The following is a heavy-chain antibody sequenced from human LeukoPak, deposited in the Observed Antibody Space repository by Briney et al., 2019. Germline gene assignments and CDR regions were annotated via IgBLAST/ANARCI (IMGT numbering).Heavy chain of an antibody. CDR1: GGSFSGYY. V-gene: IGHV4-34*01. Sequence: SETLSLTCAVYGGSFSGYYWSWIRQPPGKGLEWIGEINHSGSTNYNPSLKSRVTISVDTSKNQFSLKLSSVTAADTAVYYCARVGITMVRGGEEPYYYYYYMDVWGKGTTVTISS. CDR3: ARVGITMVRGGEEPYYYYYYMDV. CDR2: INHSGST. D-gene: IGHD3-10*01. J-gene: IGHJ6*03.